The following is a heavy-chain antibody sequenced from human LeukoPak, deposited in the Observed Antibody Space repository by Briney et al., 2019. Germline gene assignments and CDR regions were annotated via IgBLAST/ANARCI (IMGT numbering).Heavy chain of an antibody. CDR3: AKAPARYCSGGSCYMDV. Sequence: GGSLRLSCAASGFTFSSYAMSWVRQAPGKGLEWVSAISGSGGSTYYADSVEGRFTISRDNSKNTLYLQMNSLRAEDTAVYYCAKAPARYCSGGSCYMDVWGKGTTVTVSS. CDR1: GFTFSSYA. V-gene: IGHV3-23*01. D-gene: IGHD2-15*01. CDR2: ISGSGGST. J-gene: IGHJ6*03.